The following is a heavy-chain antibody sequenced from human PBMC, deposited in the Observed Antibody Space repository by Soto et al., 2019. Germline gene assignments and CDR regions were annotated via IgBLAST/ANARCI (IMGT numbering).Heavy chain of an antibody. CDR1: GFTFSSYA. CDR3: AKEADYDFWSGYSSTPYFDY. CDR2: ISGSGGST. Sequence: GGSLRLSCAASGFTFSSYAMSWVRQAPGKGLEWVSAISGSGGSTYYADSVKGRFTISRDNSKNTLYLQMNSLRAEDTAVYYCAKEADYDFWSGYSSTPYFDYWGQGTLVTVSS. J-gene: IGHJ4*02. V-gene: IGHV3-23*01. D-gene: IGHD3-3*01.